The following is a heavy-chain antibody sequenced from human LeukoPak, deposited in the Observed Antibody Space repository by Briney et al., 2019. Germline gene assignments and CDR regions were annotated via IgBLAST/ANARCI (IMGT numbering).Heavy chain of an antibody. V-gene: IGHV1-69*02. D-gene: IGHD2-2*01. CDR3: AISSSSTSYSGWFAP. Sequence: GASVTVSCKASGGTFSSYTISWVRQAPGQGREWMGRIIPILGIANYVQKCQGRVTITADKSTSTAYMELSSLRSEDTAVYYCAISSSSTSYSGWFAPWGQGTLVTVSS. CDR2: IIPILGIA. CDR1: GGTFSSYT. J-gene: IGHJ5*02.